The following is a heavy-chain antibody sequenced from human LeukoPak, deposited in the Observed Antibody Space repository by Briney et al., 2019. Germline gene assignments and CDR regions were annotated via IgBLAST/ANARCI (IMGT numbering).Heavy chain of an antibody. CDR3: ARRSYGTDYFDY. J-gene: IGHJ4*02. D-gene: IGHD5-18*01. Sequence: SETLSPTCSVSGGSISSYYWSRIRQPPGKGLECIGYIHYSGSTNYNPSLKSRVTISVDTSKNQFSLKLSSVTAADTAVYYCARRSYGTDYFDYWGQGTLVTVSS. CDR1: GGSISSYY. CDR2: IHYSGST. V-gene: IGHV4-59*08.